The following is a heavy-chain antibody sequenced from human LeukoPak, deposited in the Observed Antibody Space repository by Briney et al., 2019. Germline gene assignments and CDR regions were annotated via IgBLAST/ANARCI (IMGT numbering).Heavy chain of an antibody. CDR1: GFTFSSYA. CDR3: AKYGFVNYYYGMDV. J-gene: IGHJ6*02. CDR2: ISGSGGST. Sequence: PGGSLRLSCAASGFTFSSYAMSWVRQAPGKGLEWVSAISGSGGSTYYADSVKGRFTISRDNSKNTLYLQMNSLRAEDTAVYYCAKYGFVNYYYGMDVWGQGTTVTVSS. D-gene: IGHD4-17*01. V-gene: IGHV3-23*01.